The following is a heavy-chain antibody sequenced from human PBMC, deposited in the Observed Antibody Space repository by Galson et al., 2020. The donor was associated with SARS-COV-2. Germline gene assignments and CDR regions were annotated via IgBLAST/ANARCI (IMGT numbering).Heavy chain of an antibody. Sequence: SETLSLTCSVSGDSINSYFWGWMRQSPGKGLEWLGYIYYSGGTHYSPSLNSRLTILMDRSNNQFSMDLRSVTAADTAVYFCSRGVSYDDSGHVHCYFDLWGRGTLVAVSS. CDR3: SRGVSYDDSGHVHCYFDL. V-gene: IGHV4-59*01. CDR1: GDSINSYF. CDR2: IYYSGGT. J-gene: IGHJ2*01. D-gene: IGHD5-18*01.